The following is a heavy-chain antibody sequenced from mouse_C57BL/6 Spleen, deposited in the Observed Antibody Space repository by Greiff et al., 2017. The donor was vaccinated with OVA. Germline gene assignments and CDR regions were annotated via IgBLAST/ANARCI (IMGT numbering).Heavy chain of an antibody. Sequence: QVQLQQSGPGLVQPSQSLSITCTVSGFSLTSYGVHWVRQSPGKGLEWLGVIWRGGSTDYNAAFMSRLSITKDNSKSQVFFKMNSLQADDTAIYYCAKNGYYGSSWYFDVWGTGTTVTVSS. J-gene: IGHJ1*03. CDR2: IWRGGST. CDR1: GFSLTSYG. D-gene: IGHD1-1*01. CDR3: AKNGYYGSSWYFDV. V-gene: IGHV2-5*01.